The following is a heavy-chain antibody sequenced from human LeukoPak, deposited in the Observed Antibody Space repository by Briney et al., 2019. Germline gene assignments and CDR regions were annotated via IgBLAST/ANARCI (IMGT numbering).Heavy chain of an antibody. V-gene: IGHV3-74*01. Sequence: GGSLRLSCAVSGFTFSSYWMHWVRQAPGKGLVWVSRINSDGSSTSYADSVKGRFTISRDNAKNTLYLQMNSLRAEDTAVYYCARGGGYSYGTFDYWGQGTLVTVSS. D-gene: IGHD5-18*01. CDR2: INSDGSST. CDR1: GFTFSSYW. J-gene: IGHJ4*02. CDR3: ARGGGYSYGTFDY.